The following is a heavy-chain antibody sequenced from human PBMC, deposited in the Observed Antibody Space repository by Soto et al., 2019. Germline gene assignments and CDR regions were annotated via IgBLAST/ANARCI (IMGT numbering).Heavy chain of an antibody. Sequence: SVKVSCKASGATFSSYAISWVRQSPGQGLEWMGGIIPIFGTANYAQKFQGRVTITADKSTSTAYMRLSSLRSEDTAVYYCAREGSSWSYYYYYGMDVWGKGTTVTVSS. V-gene: IGHV1-69*06. D-gene: IGHD6-13*01. CDR2: IIPIFGTA. J-gene: IGHJ6*04. CDR1: GATFSSYA. CDR3: AREGSSWSYYYYYGMDV.